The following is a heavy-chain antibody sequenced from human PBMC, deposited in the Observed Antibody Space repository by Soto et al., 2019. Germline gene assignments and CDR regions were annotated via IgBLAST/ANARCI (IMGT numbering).Heavy chain of an antibody. D-gene: IGHD3-10*01. CDR3: ASDLSGRADV. V-gene: IGHV3-74*01. CDR2: MHEEGGTT. CDR1: GFTFSSYW. J-gene: IGHJ6*02. Sequence: GGSLRLSCAASGFTFSSYWMHWVRQAPGKGLVWVSRMHEEGGTTDYADSVKGRFTISRDNAKNTLYLQMNSLRVEDTAVYYCASDLSGRADVWGQGTTVTVSS.